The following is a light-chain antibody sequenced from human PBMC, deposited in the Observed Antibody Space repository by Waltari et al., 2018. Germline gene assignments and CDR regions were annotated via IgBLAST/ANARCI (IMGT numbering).Light chain of an antibody. CDR2: WAS. CDR3: QQYYSTPWT. Sequence: DIVMTQSPDSLAVSLGERATINCKSSQSVLYSSNNKNYLAWYQQKPGQPPKLLIYWASTRESGVPYRFSGSGYGTDFTLTISSLQAEDVSVYYCQQYYSTPWTFGQGTKVEIK. CDR1: QSVLYSSNNKNY. J-gene: IGKJ1*01. V-gene: IGKV4-1*01.